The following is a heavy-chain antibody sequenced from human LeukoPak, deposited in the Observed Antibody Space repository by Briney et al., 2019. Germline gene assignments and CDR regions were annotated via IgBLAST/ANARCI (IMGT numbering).Heavy chain of an antibody. CDR1: GFTFSSYG. J-gene: IGHJ3*02. V-gene: IGHV3-33*01. CDR2: IWSDDRNK. Sequence: GGSLRLSCAASGFTFSSYGMHWVRQAPGKGLEWVALIWSDDRNKYYADSVKGRFTISRDNSKNTLYLQMNSLRAEDTAVYYCAREQYGSDDALDIWGQGTMVTVSS. CDR3: AREQYGSDDALDI. D-gene: IGHD4-17*01.